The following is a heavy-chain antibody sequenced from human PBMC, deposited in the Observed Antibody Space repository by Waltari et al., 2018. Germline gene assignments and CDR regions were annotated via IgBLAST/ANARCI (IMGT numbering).Heavy chain of an antibody. V-gene: IGHV4-34*01. CDR3: ARGFSKAQWLLDDAFDI. J-gene: IGHJ3*02. CDR2: MNHRGST. CDR1: GGSFSGYY. Sequence: QVQLQQWGAGLLKPSETLSLTCAVYGGSFSGYYWSWIRQPPGKGLEGIGEMNHRGSTNYTPALKIRVTISVDTAKNQFSLKLSSVTAADTAVYYCARGFSKAQWLLDDAFDIWGQGTMVTVSS. D-gene: IGHD5-12*01.